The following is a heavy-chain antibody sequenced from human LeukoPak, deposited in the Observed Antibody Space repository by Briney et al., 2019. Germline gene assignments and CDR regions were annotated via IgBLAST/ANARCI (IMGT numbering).Heavy chain of an antibody. CDR1: GYTFASYD. D-gene: IGHD2-2*02. Sequence: ASVKVSCKASGYTFASYDINWVRQATGQGLEWMGWMNPNSGNTGYAQKFQGRVTMTRNTSISTAYMELSSLRSEDTAVYYCASSVTGYCSSTSCYKGYYYYGMDVWGQGTTVTVSS. J-gene: IGHJ6*02. CDR2: MNPNSGNT. CDR3: ASSVTGYCSSTSCYKGYYYYGMDV. V-gene: IGHV1-8*01.